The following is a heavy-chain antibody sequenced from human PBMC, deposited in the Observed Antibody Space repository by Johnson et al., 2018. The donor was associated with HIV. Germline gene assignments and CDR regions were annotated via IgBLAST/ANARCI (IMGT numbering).Heavy chain of an antibody. CDR2: ISYDGSNK. D-gene: IGHD6-6*01. CDR1: GFTVSSNY. Sequence: QVQLVESGGGLVQPGGSLRRSCAASGFTVSSNYMNWVRQAPGKGLEWVAVISYDGSNKYYADSVKGRFTISRDNSKNTLYLQMNSLRAEDTAVYYCAFIEYSSLDAFDIWGQGTMVTVSS. J-gene: IGHJ3*02. CDR3: AFIEYSSLDAFDI. V-gene: IGHV3-30*04.